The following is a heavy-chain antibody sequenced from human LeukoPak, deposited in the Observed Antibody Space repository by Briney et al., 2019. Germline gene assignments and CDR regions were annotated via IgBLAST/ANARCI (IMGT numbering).Heavy chain of an antibody. CDR3: AREWGKVVRVPDP. V-gene: IGHV4-38-2*02. D-gene: IGHD4-23*01. J-gene: IGHJ5*02. Sequence: KSSETLSLTCAVSGYSISSGYYWGWIRQPPGKGLEWIGSIYHSGSTYYNPSLKSRVTISVDTSKNQFSLKLSSVTAADTAVYYCAREWGKVVRVPDPWGQGTMVTVSS. CDR2: IYHSGST. CDR1: GYSISSGYY.